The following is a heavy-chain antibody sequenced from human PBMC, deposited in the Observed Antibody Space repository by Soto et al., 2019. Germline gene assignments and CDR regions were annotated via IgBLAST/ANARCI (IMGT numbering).Heavy chain of an antibody. CDR2: IFSNDEK. D-gene: IGHD3-10*01. CDR3: AGTFGESFSWFDP. J-gene: IGHJ5*02. V-gene: IGHV2-26*01. CDR1: GFSLSNARLS. Sequence: QVTLKESGPVLVKPTETLTLTCTVSGFSLSNARLSVSWIRQPPGKALEWLAHIFSNDEKFYSTSLKNRLSISKDTSKSQVVLTMTNMDPGDTATYYCAGTFGESFSWFDPWGQGTVVTVSS.